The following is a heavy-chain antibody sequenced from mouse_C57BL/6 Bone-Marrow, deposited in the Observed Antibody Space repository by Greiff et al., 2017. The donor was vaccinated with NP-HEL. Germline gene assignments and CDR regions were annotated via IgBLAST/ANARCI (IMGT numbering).Heavy chain of an antibody. Sequence: EVKLVESGAELVTPGASVKLSCTASGFNIKDDYMHWVKQRPEQGLEWIGWIDPENGDTEYASKFQGKATITADTSSNTAYLQLSSLTSEDTAVYYCTTGYYGSGGFAYWGQGTLVTVSA. J-gene: IGHJ3*01. CDR1: GFNIKDDY. CDR3: TTGYYGSGGFAY. CDR2: IDPENGDT. D-gene: IGHD1-1*01. V-gene: IGHV14-4*01.